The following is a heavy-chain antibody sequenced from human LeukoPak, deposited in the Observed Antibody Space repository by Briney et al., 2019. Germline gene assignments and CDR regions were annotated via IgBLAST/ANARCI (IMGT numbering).Heavy chain of an antibody. D-gene: IGHD6-13*01. CDR3: TTAAGSYAPFDY. Sequence: SETLSFTCTVSGGSISSYYWSWIRQPAGKGLEWIGRIYTSGSTNYNPSLKSRVTISVDKSKNQFSLKLSSVTAADTAVYYCTTAAGSYAPFDYWGQGTLVTVSS. J-gene: IGHJ4*02. V-gene: IGHV4-4*07. CDR2: IYTSGST. CDR1: GGSISSYY.